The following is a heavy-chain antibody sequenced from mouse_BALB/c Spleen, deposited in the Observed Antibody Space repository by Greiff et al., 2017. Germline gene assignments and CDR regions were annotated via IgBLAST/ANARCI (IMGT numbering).Heavy chain of an antibody. CDR2: IDPDTGGT. Sequence: VQLKESGAELVRPGASVTLSCKASGYTFTDYEMHWVKQTPVHGLAWIGAIDPDTGGTAYNQKFKGKATLTADKSASTAYMELRSLTSEDSAVYYCTRDHYYGNGAYWGQGTLVTVAA. D-gene: IGHD1-2*01. J-gene: IGHJ3*01. V-gene: IGHV1-15*01. CDR1: GYTFTDYE. CDR3: TRDHYYGNGAY.